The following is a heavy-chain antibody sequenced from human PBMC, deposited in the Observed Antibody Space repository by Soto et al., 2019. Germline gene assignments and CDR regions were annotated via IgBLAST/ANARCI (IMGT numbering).Heavy chain of an antibody. J-gene: IGHJ6*02. Sequence: EVQLVESGGGLVQPGGSLRLSCAASGFSFSTYSMNWVRQAPGKGLEWVSYISSRSYTIYYIDSVKGRFTISRDNAKSSLYLQMNRLRDEDTAVYYCARGGSSSDNGMDVWGQGTTVTVSS. CDR1: GFSFSTYS. D-gene: IGHD6-6*01. CDR2: ISSRSYTI. V-gene: IGHV3-48*02. CDR3: ARGGSSSDNGMDV.